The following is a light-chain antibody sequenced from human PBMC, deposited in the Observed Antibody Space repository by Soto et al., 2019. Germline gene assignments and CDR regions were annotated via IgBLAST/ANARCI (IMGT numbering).Light chain of an antibody. V-gene: IGKV3-11*01. Sequence: EIVLTQSPATLSLSPGERATLSCRASQSISSHLVWYQQRPGQAPRLLMYDASNRATGIPARFSGSGSGTDFTLTISSLEPEDFAVYYCQQYNNWPPLTFGGGTKVEIK. CDR2: DAS. J-gene: IGKJ4*01. CDR3: QQYNNWPPLT. CDR1: QSISSH.